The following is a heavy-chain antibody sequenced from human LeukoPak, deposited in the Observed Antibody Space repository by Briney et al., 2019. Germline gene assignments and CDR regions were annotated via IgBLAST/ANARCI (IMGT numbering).Heavy chain of an antibody. CDR1: GFIFGNYY. CDR3: ARSQEAYFDY. CDR2: INGTGSTT. J-gene: IGHJ4*02. V-gene: IGHV3-23*01. Sequence: GGSLRLSCEASGFIFGNYYMSWVRQAPGKGLEWVAAINGTGSTTYHADSVKGRFTISRDNSKNTLYLQMNSLRAEDTAVYYCARSQEAYFDYWGQGTLVTVSS.